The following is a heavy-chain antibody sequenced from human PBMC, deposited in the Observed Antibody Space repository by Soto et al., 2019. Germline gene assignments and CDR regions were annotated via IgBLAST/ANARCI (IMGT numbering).Heavy chain of an antibody. J-gene: IGHJ4*02. Sequence: ASVKVSCKASGYTFTSYGISWVRQAPGQGLEWMGWISAYNGNTNYAQKLQGRVTMTTDTSTSTAYMELRSLRSDDTAVYYCARFEAGYSSGWPYFDYWGQGTLVTVSS. CDR3: ARFEAGYSSGWPYFDY. V-gene: IGHV1-18*01. D-gene: IGHD6-19*01. CDR1: GYTFTSYG. CDR2: ISAYNGNT.